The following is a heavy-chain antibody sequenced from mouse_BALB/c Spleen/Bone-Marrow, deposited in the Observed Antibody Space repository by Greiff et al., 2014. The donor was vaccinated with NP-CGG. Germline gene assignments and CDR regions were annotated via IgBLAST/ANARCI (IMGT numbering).Heavy chain of an antibody. Sequence: EVQLVESGGGLVKPGGSLELSCAASGFTFSSYAMSWVRQTPEKRLEWVATISSGGSYAYYPDSVKGRFTISRDNAKNTLYLQMSSLRSEDTAMYYCARHITTVVADYWGQGTTLTVSS. CDR2: ISSGGSYA. CDR1: GFTFSSYA. D-gene: IGHD1-1*01. V-gene: IGHV5-9-3*01. CDR3: ARHITTVVADY. J-gene: IGHJ2*01.